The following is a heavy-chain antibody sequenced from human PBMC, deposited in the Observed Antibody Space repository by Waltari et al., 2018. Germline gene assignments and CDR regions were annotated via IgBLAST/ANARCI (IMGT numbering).Heavy chain of an antibody. V-gene: IGHV4-61*02. J-gene: IGHJ5*02. CDR1: GGSVSSDTYY. CDR3: AREGGDFWSGYNWFNP. CDR2: IYTSGST. D-gene: IGHD3-3*01. Sequence: QVQLQESGPGLVKPSQTLSLTCTVSGGSVSSDTYYWSWIRQPPGRGLEWIGRIYTSGSTKYNPTLKSRVTLSIDTSRNQFSLKLRSVTVADTAVYYCAREGGDFWSGYNWFNPWGQGTLVTVSS.